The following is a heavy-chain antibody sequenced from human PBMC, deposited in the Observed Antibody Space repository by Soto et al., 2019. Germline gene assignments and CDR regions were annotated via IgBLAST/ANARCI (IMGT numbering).Heavy chain of an antibody. V-gene: IGHV4-31*03. CDR2: IFFSGNT. CDR1: GGSILNGGHY. J-gene: IGHJ4*02. D-gene: IGHD4-17*01. Sequence: SETLSLTCTVSGGSILNGGHYWTWIRQPPGKGLEWIGKIFFSGNTHYNTALKSRLSFSVDRAKNQFSLNLTSVTAADTAIYYCARDNYGGMLDCWGPGTLVTV. CDR3: ARDNYGGMLDC.